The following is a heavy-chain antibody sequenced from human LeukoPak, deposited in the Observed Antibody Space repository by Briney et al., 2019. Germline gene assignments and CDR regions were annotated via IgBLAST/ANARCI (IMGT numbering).Heavy chain of an antibody. V-gene: IGHV4-34*01. D-gene: IGHD3-16*01. CDR3: ARGPHDGGFDI. CDR1: GGSFSGYY. J-gene: IGHJ3*02. Sequence: SETLSLTCAVYGGSFSGYYWSWIRQPPGKGLEWIGEINHSGSTNYNPSLKSRVTMSLDTSKNQFSLKLSSVTAADTAVYYCARGPHDGGFDIWGQGTMVTASS. CDR2: INHSGST.